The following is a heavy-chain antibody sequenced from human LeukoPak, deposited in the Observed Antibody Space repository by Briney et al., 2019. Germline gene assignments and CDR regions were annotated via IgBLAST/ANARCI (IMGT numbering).Heavy chain of an antibody. CDR3: ARVDSGDGTGYYYYMDV. J-gene: IGHJ6*03. D-gene: IGHD1-14*01. Sequence: GGSLRLSCAASGFTFSDYYMSWIRQAPGKGLEWVSYVSSSGSTIYYAESVKGRFTISRDNAKNSLYLQMNSLSAEDTAVYYCARVDSGDGTGYYYYMDVWGKGTTVTVSS. V-gene: IGHV3-11*01. CDR2: VSSSGSTI. CDR1: GFTFSDYY.